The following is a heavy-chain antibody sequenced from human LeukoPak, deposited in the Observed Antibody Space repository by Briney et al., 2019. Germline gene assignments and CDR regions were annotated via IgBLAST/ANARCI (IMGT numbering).Heavy chain of an antibody. CDR1: GGSFSGYY. V-gene: IGHV4-34*01. Sequence: SETLSLTCAVYGGSFSGYYWSWIRQPPGKGLEWIGEINHSGSTNYNPSLKSRVTISVDTSKNQFSLKLSSVTAADTAVYYCARDAERDEAGGVLEIDYWGQGTLVTVSS. CDR3: ARDAERDEAGGVLEIDY. J-gene: IGHJ4*02. D-gene: IGHD1-1*01. CDR2: INHSGST.